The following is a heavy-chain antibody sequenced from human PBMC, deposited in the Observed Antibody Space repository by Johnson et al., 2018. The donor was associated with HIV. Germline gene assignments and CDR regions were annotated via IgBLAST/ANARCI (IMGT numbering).Heavy chain of an antibody. V-gene: IGHV3-64*07. Sequence: VQLVESGGGLVQPGGSLRLSCAASGFTLSSYGMHWVRQAPGKGLEYVSAISSNGGSTYYTDSVKGRFTTSRDNSKNTVYLKMNSLRAEDTAVYYCARDTIRELQLPDGFDVWGQGTMVTVSS. D-gene: IGHD1-7*01. CDR1: GFTLSSYG. J-gene: IGHJ3*01. CDR2: ISSNGGST. CDR3: ARDTIRELQLPDGFDV.